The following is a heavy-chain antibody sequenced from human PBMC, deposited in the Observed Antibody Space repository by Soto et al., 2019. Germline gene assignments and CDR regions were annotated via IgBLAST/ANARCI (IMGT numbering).Heavy chain of an antibody. CDR3: ARDAGYYLDY. Sequence: QVQLQESGPGLVKPSQTLTLTCTVAGGSLSSGYHYWSWFRQPPGKGLEWIGYIYHSGKTYYNPSLESRVITSVYTSKNQLALKLSSVTAEDTAVYYCARDAGYYLDYWGQGTLVTVSS. CDR1: GGSLSSGYHY. D-gene: IGHD3-22*01. V-gene: IGHV4-30-4*01. CDR2: IYHSGKT. J-gene: IGHJ4*02.